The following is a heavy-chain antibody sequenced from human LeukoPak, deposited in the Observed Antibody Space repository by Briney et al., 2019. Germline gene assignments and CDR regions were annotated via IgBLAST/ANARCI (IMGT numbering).Heavy chain of an antibody. CDR3: ARGNGYSSGWYLY. J-gene: IGHJ4*02. V-gene: IGHV4-34*01. CDR2: INHSGST. D-gene: IGHD6-19*01. Sequence: SETLSLTCAVYGGSFSGYYWSWIRQPPGKGLEWIGEINHSGSTNYNPSLKSRVTISVDTSKNQFSLKLSSVTAADTAVYYCARGNGYSSGWYLYWGQGTLVTVSS. CDR1: GGSFSGYY.